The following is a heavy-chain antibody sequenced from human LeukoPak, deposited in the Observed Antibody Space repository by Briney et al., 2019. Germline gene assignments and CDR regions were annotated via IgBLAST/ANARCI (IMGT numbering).Heavy chain of an antibody. V-gene: IGHV3-30*03. J-gene: IGHJ3*02. CDR3: ARDPAVRPTVTKDHDAFDI. Sequence: SGGSLRLSCAASGFTFSSYGMHWVRQAPGKGLEWVAVISYDGSNKYYADSVKGRFTISRDNSKNTLYLQMNSLRAEDTAVYYCARDPAVRPTVTKDHDAFDIWGQGTMVTVSS. CDR2: ISYDGSNK. D-gene: IGHD4-17*01. CDR1: GFTFSSYG.